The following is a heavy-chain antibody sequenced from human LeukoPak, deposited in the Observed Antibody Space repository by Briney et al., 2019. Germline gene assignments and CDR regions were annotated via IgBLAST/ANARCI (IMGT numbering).Heavy chain of an antibody. Sequence: SETLSLTCTVSGGSICSGGYYRSWIRQHPGKGLEWIGYIYYSGSTYYNPSLKSRVTISVDTSKNQFPLKLSSVTAADTAVYYCARAVGYSGYGVDYWGQGTLVTVSS. J-gene: IGHJ4*02. CDR1: GGSICSGGYY. CDR2: IYYSGST. V-gene: IGHV4-31*03. D-gene: IGHD5-12*01. CDR3: ARAVGYSGYGVDY.